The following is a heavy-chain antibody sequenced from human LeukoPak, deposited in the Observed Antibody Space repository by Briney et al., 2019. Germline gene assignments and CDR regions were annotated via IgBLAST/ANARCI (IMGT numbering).Heavy chain of an antibody. V-gene: IGHV3-64*01. CDR1: GFTFSSYA. Sequence: GGSLRLSCAASGFTFSSYAMHWVRQAPGKGLEYVSAISSNGGSTYYVNSLKGRFTISRDNSKNTLYLQMGSLRAEDMAVYNCARATVTTDSDAFDIWGQGTMVTVFS. D-gene: IGHD4-17*01. CDR3: ARATVTTDSDAFDI. CDR2: ISSNGGST. J-gene: IGHJ3*02.